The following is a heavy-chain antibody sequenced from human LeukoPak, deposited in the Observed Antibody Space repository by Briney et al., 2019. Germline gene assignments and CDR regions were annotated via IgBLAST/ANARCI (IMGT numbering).Heavy chain of an antibody. CDR3: ARQECYYYYYMDV. J-gene: IGHJ6*03. Sequence: SETLSLTCAVYGGSFSGYYWSWIRQPPGKGLEWIGSIYYSGSTYYNPSLKSRVTISVDTSKNQFSLKLSSVTAADTAVYYCARQECYYYYYMDVWGKGTTVTISS. CDR1: GGSFSGYY. CDR2: IYYSGST. V-gene: IGHV4-34*01.